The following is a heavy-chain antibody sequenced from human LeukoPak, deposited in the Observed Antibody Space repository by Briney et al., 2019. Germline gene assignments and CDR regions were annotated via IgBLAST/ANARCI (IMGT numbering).Heavy chain of an antibody. J-gene: IGHJ3*02. D-gene: IGHD5-18*01. Sequence: SETLSLTCTVSGGSLSSYYWSWIRQPPGKGLEWIGYIYYSGSTNYNPSLKSRVTISVDTSKNQFSLKLSSVTAADTAVYYCARVAPNTWIQLWLFDIWGQGTMVTVSS. CDR1: GGSLSSYY. CDR3: ARVAPNTWIQLWLFDI. CDR2: IYYSGST. V-gene: IGHV4-59*01.